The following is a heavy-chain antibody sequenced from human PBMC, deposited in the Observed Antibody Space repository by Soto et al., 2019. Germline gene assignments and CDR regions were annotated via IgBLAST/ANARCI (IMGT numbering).Heavy chain of an antibody. CDR2: VNNNGDKT. Sequence: GGSLRLSCEASTLTFSSHAMSWVRQAPGKGLEWVSTVNNNGDKTYYADSVKGRFTISRDNSKSTLNLQMNSLRVEDTAIYYWAREVTYFHMGAFDVWGQGTLVTVSS. CDR1: TLTFSSHA. D-gene: IGHD3-9*01. CDR3: AREVTYFHMGAFDV. V-gene: IGHV3-23*01. J-gene: IGHJ4*02.